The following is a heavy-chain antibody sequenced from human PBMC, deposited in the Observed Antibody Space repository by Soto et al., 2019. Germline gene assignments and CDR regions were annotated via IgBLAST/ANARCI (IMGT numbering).Heavy chain of an antibody. CDR1: GGTFSSYA. J-gene: IGHJ6*02. CDR2: IIPIFGTA. D-gene: IGHD2-21*02. CDR3: ASPYCGGDCYSVNYYYYGMDV. Sequence: QVQLVQSGAEVKKPGSSVKVSCKASGGTFSSYAISWVRQAPGQGLEWMGGIIPIFGTANYAQKFQGRVTLNAAESTXXAXMXSSSLRSEDTAVYYCASPYCGGDCYSVNYYYYGMDVWGQGTTVTVSS. V-gene: IGHV1-69*12.